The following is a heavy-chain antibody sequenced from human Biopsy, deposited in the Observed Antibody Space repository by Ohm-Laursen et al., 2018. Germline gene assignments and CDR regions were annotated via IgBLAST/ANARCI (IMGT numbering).Heavy chain of an antibody. V-gene: IGHV3-7*01. D-gene: IGHD2-2*01. CDR3: ARPKSRRALDV. CDR1: GFTFADYC. J-gene: IGHJ6*02. Sequence: GSLRLSCAASGFTFADYCMNWVRRAPGKGLEWVANIKQDGSEKNYVDSVKGRFTITRDNANNSLYLQMNSLRVEDTAVYYCARPKSRRALDVWGQGTTVTVSS. CDR2: IKQDGSEK.